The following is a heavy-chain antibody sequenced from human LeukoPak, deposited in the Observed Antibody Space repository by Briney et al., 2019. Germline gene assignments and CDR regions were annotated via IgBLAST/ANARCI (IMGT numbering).Heavy chain of an antibody. D-gene: IGHD3-22*01. J-gene: IGHJ6*03. CDR1: GFTFSSYE. Sequence: PGGSLRLSCAASGFTFSSYEMNWVRQAPGKGLQWVSYISSSGSTIKYADSVKGRFTISRDNAKNSLYLQINSLGPEDTAVYFCARDPYSGNYGSYYYYYMDVWGKGTTVTVSS. CDR3: ARDPYSGNYGSYYYYYMDV. V-gene: IGHV3-48*03. CDR2: ISSSGSTI.